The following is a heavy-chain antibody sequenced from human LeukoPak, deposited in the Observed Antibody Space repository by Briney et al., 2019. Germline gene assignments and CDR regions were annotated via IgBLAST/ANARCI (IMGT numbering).Heavy chain of an antibody. CDR1: GGSISSSSYY. CDR2: IYYSGST. D-gene: IGHD2-2*02. J-gene: IGHJ5*02. V-gene: IGHV4-39*01. Sequence: SETLSLTCTVSGGSISSSSYYWGWIRQPPGKGLEWIGSIYYSGSTYYTPSLKSRVTISVDTSKNQFSLKLSSVTAADTAVYYCARPQGGPAAIWRGWIDPWGQGTLVTVSS. CDR3: ARPQGGPAAIWRGWIDP.